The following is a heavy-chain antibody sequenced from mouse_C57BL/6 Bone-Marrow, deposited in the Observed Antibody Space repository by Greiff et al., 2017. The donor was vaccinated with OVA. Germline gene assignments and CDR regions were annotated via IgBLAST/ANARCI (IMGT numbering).Heavy chain of an antibody. CDR3: ARNGYLYYAMDY. CDR2: IYPRSGNT. Sequence: VKVVESGAELARPGASVKLSCKASGYTFTSYGISWVKQRTGQGLEWIGEIYPRSGNTYYNEKFKGKATLTADKSSSTAYMELRSLTSEDSAVYFCARNGYLYYAMDYWGQGTSVTVSS. D-gene: IGHD2-2*01. CDR1: GYTFTSYG. V-gene: IGHV1-81*01. J-gene: IGHJ4*01.